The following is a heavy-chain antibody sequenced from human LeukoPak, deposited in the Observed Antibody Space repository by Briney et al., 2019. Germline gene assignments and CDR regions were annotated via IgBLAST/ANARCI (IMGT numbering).Heavy chain of an antibody. CDR1: GFTFSSYW. D-gene: IGHD5-24*01. CDR3: AKDWWGWRFFSATGCWLFEL. V-gene: IGHV3-7*04. Sequence: GGSLRLSCAASGFTFSSYWMSWVRQAPGKGLEWVANIKQDGSETYYVDSVRGRFTISRDNAKNSLYLQMNSLRDEDTALYYCAKDWWGWRFFSATGCWLFELRGRGTLVTVSS. J-gene: IGHJ2*01. CDR2: IKQDGSET.